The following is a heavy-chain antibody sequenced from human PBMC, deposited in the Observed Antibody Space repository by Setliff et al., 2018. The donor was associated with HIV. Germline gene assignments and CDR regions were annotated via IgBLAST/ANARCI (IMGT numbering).Heavy chain of an antibody. CDR1: GYSIRRGYY. V-gene: IGHV4-38-2*01. CDR2: MFRTGTS. CDR3: ARSTPSVGYISEH. D-gene: IGHD5-12*01. J-gene: IGHJ4*02. Sequence: SSETLSLTCAVSGYSIRRGYYWGWIRQSPGKGLEWIGTMFRTGTSYYNPSLTSRVTISQDTSKNQFSLKLNSVTAADAAVYYCARSTPSVGYISEHWGQGTLVNVSS.